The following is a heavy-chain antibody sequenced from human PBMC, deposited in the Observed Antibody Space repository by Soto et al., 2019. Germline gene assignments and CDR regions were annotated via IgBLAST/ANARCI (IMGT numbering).Heavy chain of an antibody. CDR2: ISAYNGNT. CDR3: ARVNVHYCSGGSCYRVAPSFDY. CDR1: GYTFTSYG. D-gene: IGHD2-15*01. Sequence: QVQLVQSGAEVKKPGASVKVSCKASGYTFTSYGISWVRQAPGQGLEWMGWISAYNGNTNYAQKLQGRVTMTTDTSTSTAYMELRSLRSDDTAVYYCARVNVHYCSGGSCYRVAPSFDYWGQGTLVTVSS. V-gene: IGHV1-18*01. J-gene: IGHJ4*02.